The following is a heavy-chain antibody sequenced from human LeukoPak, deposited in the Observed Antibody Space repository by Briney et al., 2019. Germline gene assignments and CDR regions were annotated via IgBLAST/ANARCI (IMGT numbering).Heavy chain of an antibody. V-gene: IGHV3-15*01. Sequence: GGSLRLSCAASGFTFSNAWMSWVRQAPGKGLEWVGRIISKTDGGTTDYAAPVKGRFTISRDDSKNTLYLQMNSLKTEDTAVYYCTTDSGVDYWGQGTLVTVSS. CDR3: TTDSGVDY. CDR1: GFTFSNAW. J-gene: IGHJ4*02. D-gene: IGHD2-15*01. CDR2: IISKTDGGTT.